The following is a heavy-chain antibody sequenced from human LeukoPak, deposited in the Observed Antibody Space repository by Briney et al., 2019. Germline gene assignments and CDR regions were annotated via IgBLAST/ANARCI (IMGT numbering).Heavy chain of an antibody. Sequence: GGSLRLSCEVSGFTFSNYGMHWVRQAPGKGLYWVAIISYDGSNKCYADSVKGRFTISRDNAKNSLYLQMNSLRAEDTAVYYCAELGITMIGGVWGKGTTVTISS. D-gene: IGHD3-10*02. CDR2: ISYDGSNK. J-gene: IGHJ6*04. V-gene: IGHV3-30*18. CDR3: AELGITMIGGV. CDR1: GFTFSNYG.